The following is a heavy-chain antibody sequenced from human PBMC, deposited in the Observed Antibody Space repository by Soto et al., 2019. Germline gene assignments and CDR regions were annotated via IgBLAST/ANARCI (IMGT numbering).Heavy chain of an antibody. CDR3: TTHSGPPYCSGGSCYLLHYYYYYGMDV. Sequence: GGSLRLSCAASGFTFSNAWMNWVRQAPGKGLEWVGRIKSKTDGGTTDYAAPVKGRFTISRDDSKNTLYLQMNSLKTEDTAVYYCTTHSGPPYCSGGSCYLLHYYYYYGMDVWGQGTTVTVSS. D-gene: IGHD2-15*01. CDR1: GFTFSNAW. CDR2: IKSKTDGGTT. J-gene: IGHJ6*02. V-gene: IGHV3-15*07.